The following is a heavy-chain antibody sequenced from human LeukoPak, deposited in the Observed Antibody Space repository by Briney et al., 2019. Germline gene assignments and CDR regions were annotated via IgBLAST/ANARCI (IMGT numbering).Heavy chain of an antibody. Sequence: ATVKISCKVSGYTFTGYYMHWVRQAPGQGLEWMGRINPNSGGTNYAQKFQGRVTMTRDTSISTAYMELSRLRSDNTAVYYCARAMGTMYYYDSSGYYWAYYFDYWGQGTLVTVSS. CDR1: GYTFTGYY. CDR2: INPNSGGT. D-gene: IGHD3-22*01. J-gene: IGHJ4*02. CDR3: ARAMGTMYYYDSSGYYWAYYFDY. V-gene: IGHV1-2*06.